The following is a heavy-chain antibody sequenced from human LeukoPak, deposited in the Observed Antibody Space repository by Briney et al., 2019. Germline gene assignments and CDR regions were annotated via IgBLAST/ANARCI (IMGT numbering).Heavy chain of an antibody. Sequence: ASVKVSCKASGYTFTSYDINWVRQATGQGLEWMGWMNPNSGNTGYAQKFQGRVTITRNTSISTAYMELSSLRSEDTAVYYCAREYRVRDTAMANPVAFDIWGQGTMVTVSS. J-gene: IGHJ3*02. V-gene: IGHV1-8*03. CDR2: MNPNSGNT. CDR3: AREYRVRDTAMANPVAFDI. D-gene: IGHD5-18*01. CDR1: GYTFTSYD.